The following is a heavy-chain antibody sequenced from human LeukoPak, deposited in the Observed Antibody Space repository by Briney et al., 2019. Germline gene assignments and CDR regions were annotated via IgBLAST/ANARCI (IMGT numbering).Heavy chain of an antibody. Sequence: GGSLRLSCAASGFTLSDYYMNWVRQAPGKGLEWVSSISSSSTIYYADSVKGRFTISRDNAKNSLYLQMNSLRAEDTAVYYCARDRGGGFGECWFDPWGQGTLVTVSS. CDR2: ISSSSTI. J-gene: IGHJ5*02. CDR1: GFTLSDYY. V-gene: IGHV3-69-1*01. CDR3: ARDRGGGFGECWFDP. D-gene: IGHD3-10*01.